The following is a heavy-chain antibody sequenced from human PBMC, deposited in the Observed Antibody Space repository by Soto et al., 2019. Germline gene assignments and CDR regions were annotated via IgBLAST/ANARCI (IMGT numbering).Heavy chain of an antibody. CDR2: IYYSGHI. CDR1: GASITTYY. CDR3: ARHGATNWGGFFVS. D-gene: IGHD7-27*01. V-gene: IGHV4-59*08. J-gene: IGHJ4*02. Sequence: QVQLQESGPGLVKPSETLSLTCNVSGASITTYYWSWIRQPPGKGLAWIGYIYYSGHINYNPSLTSRVTISVVTSKKQSSLKLRSVTAADTAVYYCARHGATNWGGFFVSWGLGTLVSVSS.